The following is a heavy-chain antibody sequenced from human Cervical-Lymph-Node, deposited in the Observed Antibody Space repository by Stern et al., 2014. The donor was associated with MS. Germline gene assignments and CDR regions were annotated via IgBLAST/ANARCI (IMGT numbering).Heavy chain of an antibody. CDR2: INGGPGTT. V-gene: IGHV1-3*01. Sequence: QVQLMQSGAEVKKPGASMTISCKTSGYNFIDHAIHWVRQAPGQRLEWMGWINGGPGTTKYSQKFQGRVSFTRDKAASAAYMDLSSLSPDDTAVHYCARQPDYSDFLDFWGQGTLVTVSS. CDR1: GYNFIDHA. CDR3: ARQPDYSDFLDF. J-gene: IGHJ4*02. D-gene: IGHD4-11*01.